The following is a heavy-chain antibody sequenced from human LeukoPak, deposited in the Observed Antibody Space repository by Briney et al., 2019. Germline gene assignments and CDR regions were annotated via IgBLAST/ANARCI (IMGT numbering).Heavy chain of an antibody. D-gene: IGHD3-10*01. J-gene: IGHJ4*02. CDR1: GQTVSGDNAA. Sequence: SQTLSLTCTISGQTVSGDNAAWNWIRQSPSRGLEWLGRTYYRSEWFHDYAVSVRGRININADTSKNQFSLQLNSVTPEDTAVYYCARDRSYYNVFDYWGQGTLVTVSS. V-gene: IGHV6-1*01. CDR2: TYYRSEWFH. CDR3: ARDRSYYNVFDY.